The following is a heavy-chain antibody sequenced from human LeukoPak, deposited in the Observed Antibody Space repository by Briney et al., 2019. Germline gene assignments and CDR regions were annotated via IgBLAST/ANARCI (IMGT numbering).Heavy chain of an antibody. V-gene: IGHV3-11*01. CDR2: ISSSGSTI. CDR3: ARGNSGSYYGYYYYGMDV. J-gene: IGHJ6*02. Sequence: GGSLRLSCAASGFTFSDYYMSWIRQAPGKGLEWVSYISSSGSTIYYPDSVKGRFTISRDNAKNSLYLQMNSLRAEDTAVYYCARGNSGSYYGYYYYGMDVWGQGTTVTVSS. D-gene: IGHD1-26*01. CDR1: GFTFSDYY.